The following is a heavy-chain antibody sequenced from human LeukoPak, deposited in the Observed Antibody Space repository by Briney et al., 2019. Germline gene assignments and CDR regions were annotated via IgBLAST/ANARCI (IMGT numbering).Heavy chain of an antibody. V-gene: IGHV3-7*01. D-gene: IGHD2-15*01. CDR2: IKQDGSEK. J-gene: IGHJ4*02. CDR3: ARDLQKGDCSGGSCPDY. CDR1: GFTFSSYW. Sequence: RPGGSLRLSCAASGFTFSSYWMSWVRQAPGKGLEWVANIKQDGSEKYYVDSVKGRFTISRDNAKNSLYLQMNSLGAEDTAVYYCARDLQKGDCSGGSCPDYWGQGTLVTVSS.